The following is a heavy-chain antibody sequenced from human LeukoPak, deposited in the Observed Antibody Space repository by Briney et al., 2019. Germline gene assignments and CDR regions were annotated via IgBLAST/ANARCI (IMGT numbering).Heavy chain of an antibody. Sequence: PGASVKVSCKASGYTFTGYYMHWVRQAPGQGLEWMGWINPNSGGTNYAQKFQGRVTMTRDTSISTAYMELSRLRSDDTAVYYCARARSDSGTYYFAYWGPGTLVTVSS. J-gene: IGHJ4*02. CDR2: INPNSGGT. CDR1: GYTFTGYY. D-gene: IGHD6-13*01. V-gene: IGHV1-2*02. CDR3: ARARSDSGTYYFAY.